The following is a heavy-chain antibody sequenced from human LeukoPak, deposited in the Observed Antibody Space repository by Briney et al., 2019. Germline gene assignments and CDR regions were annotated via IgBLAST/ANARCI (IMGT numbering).Heavy chain of an antibody. D-gene: IGHD5-18*01. V-gene: IGHV3-30*02. CDR2: ISYDGSET. CDR1: GFSFRTYG. J-gene: IGHJ4*02. Sequence: GGSLRLSCAPSGFSFRTYGMHWVRQAPGKGLDWVSFISYDGSETNYADSVKGRFTISRDNSKNTLYLQMNGLRAEDTAVYYCAKEGSVAMVICYFDYWGQGTLVTVSS. CDR3: AKEGSVAMVICYFDY.